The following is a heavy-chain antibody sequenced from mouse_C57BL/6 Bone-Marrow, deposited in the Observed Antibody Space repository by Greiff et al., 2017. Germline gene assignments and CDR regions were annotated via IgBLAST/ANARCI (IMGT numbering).Heavy chain of an antibody. V-gene: IGHV10-1*01. D-gene: IGHD3-1*01. CDR1: GFSFNTYA. CDR3: ERQGGLRHVFAY. CDR2: IRSKSNNYAT. Sequence: EVMLVESGGGLVQPKGSLKLSCAASGFSFNTYAMNWVRQAPGKGLEWVARIRSKSNNYATYYADSVKDRFTISRDDSESMLYLQMNNLKTEDTAMYYCERQGGLRHVFAYWGQGTLVTVSA. J-gene: IGHJ3*01.